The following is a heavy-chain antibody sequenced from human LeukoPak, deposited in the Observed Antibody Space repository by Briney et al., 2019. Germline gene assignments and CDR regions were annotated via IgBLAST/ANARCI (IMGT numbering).Heavy chain of an antibody. CDR3: AKFRRYQLLSGVLDP. V-gene: IGHV3-23*01. J-gene: IGHJ5*02. CDR1: GFTFSSYA. CDR2: ISGSGGST. Sequence: GGSLRLSCAASGFTFSSYAMSWVRQAPGKGLEWVSAISGSGGSTYYADSVKGRFTISRDNSKNTLYLQMSSLRAEDTAVYYCAKFRRYQLLSGVLDPWGQGTLVTVSS. D-gene: IGHD2-2*01.